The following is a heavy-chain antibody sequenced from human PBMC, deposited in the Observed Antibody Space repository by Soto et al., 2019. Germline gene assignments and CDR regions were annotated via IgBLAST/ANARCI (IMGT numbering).Heavy chain of an antibody. V-gene: IGHV1-18*01. CDR1: GYKFISHS. J-gene: IGHJ6*02. D-gene: IGHD2-21*01. CDR2: ISAYNGNT. Sequence: GASAKVSCKSSGYKFISHSITWVRQAPGQGLEWMGRISAYNGNTNYAQKLQGRVTMTTDTSTNTAYMELRSLRSDDTAVYYCARGAFCGGAPGCRDMDVWGQGTTVTVSS. CDR3: ARGAFCGGAPGCRDMDV.